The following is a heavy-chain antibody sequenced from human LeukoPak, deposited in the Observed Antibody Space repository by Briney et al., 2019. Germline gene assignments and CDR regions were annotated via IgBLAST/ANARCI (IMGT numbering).Heavy chain of an antibody. J-gene: IGHJ3*01. CDR2: IGGGGVDR. CDR3: AKDSIERNGVYDAFDV. CDR1: GFTFSKFA. V-gene: IGHV3-23*01. Sequence: GGSLRLSCVASGFTFSKFAMNWVRQVPGKGPEWVSHIGGGGVDREYEESVKGRFTVSRDNSRNSLYLQMNSLRGEDTAIYYCAKDSIERNGVYDAFDVWGQGTKVTVAS. D-gene: IGHD2-8*01.